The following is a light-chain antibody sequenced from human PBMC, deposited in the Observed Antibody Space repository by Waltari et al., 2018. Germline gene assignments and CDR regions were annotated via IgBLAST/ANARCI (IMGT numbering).Light chain of an antibody. CDR1: QGISNF. V-gene: IGKV1-16*01. CDR2: GAS. CDR3: QQYKTFPLT. Sequence: DIQMTQSPSSLAASVGDRVTLTCRASQGISNFLAWFRQTPGKAPESLIYGASSLQSGVPSRFSGSGSGTDFTLTISSLQPEDFASYYCQQYKTFPLTFGGGTKVEIK. J-gene: IGKJ4*01.